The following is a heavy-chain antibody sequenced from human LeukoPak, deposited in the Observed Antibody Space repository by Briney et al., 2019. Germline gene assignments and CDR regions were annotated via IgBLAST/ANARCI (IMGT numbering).Heavy chain of an antibody. V-gene: IGHV4-59*01. Sequence: SETLSLTCTVSGGSISSYYWSWIRQPPGKGLEWIGYIYYSGSTNYNPSLKGRVTISVDTSKNQFSLKLSSVTAADTAVYYCARTREVGGDCYFDYWGQGTLVTVSS. J-gene: IGHJ4*02. CDR1: GGSISSYY. CDR3: ARTREVGGDCYFDY. CDR2: IYYSGST. D-gene: IGHD2-21*02.